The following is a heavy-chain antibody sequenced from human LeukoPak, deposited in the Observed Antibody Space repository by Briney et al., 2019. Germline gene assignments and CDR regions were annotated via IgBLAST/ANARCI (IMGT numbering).Heavy chain of an antibody. CDR1: GFTFSSYG. D-gene: IGHD5-12*01. V-gene: IGHV3-30*02. J-gene: IGHJ4*02. Sequence: PGGSLRLSCAASGFTFSSYGMHWVRQAPGKGLEWVAFIRFDGSNKYYADSVKGRFTISGDNSQSTLYLQMSGLSPDDTAVYYCARKGGYDYLDYWGKGTLVTVSS. CDR3: ARKGGYDYLDY. CDR2: IRFDGSNK.